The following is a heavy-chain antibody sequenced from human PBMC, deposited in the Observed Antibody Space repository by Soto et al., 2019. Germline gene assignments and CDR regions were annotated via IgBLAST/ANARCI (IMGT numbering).Heavy chain of an antibody. D-gene: IGHD1-26*01. J-gene: IGHJ4*02. V-gene: IGHV3-30-3*01. CDR2: ISYDGSNK. CDR3: ARGEVNDY. Sequence: QVQLVESGGGVVQPGRSLRLSCAASGFTFSSYTMHWVRQAPGKGLEWVAVISYDGSNKYYADSVKGRFTISRDNSKNTLYLQMNSLRVEDTAVYYCARGEVNDYWGQGTLVTVSS. CDR1: GFTFSSYT.